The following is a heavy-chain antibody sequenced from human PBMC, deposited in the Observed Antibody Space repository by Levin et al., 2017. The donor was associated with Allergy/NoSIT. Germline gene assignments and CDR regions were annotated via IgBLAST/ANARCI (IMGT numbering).Heavy chain of an antibody. J-gene: IGHJ4*02. Sequence: PSETLSLTCSVSGGSISSYYWSWIRQPPGKGLEWIGYIYYSGSTNYNPSLKSRVTISVDTSKNQFSLKLSSVSAADTAVFYCARGEGGHSSGWYDYWGQGTLVTVSS. D-gene: IGHD6-19*01. CDR2: IYYSGST. CDR3: ARGEGGHSSGWYDY. CDR1: GGSISSYY. V-gene: IGHV4-59*01.